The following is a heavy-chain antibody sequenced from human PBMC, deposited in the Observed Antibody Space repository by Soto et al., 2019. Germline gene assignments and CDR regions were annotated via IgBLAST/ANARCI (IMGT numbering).Heavy chain of an antibody. CDR2: ISSSSSTI. CDR3: ARDRSPGITLVRGVVDY. V-gene: IGHV3-48*02. J-gene: IGHJ4*02. D-gene: IGHD3-10*01. CDR1: GFTFSSYS. Sequence: PGGSLRLSCAASGFTFSSYSMNWVRQAPWKGLEWVSYISSSSSTIYYADSVKGRFTISRDNDKNSLYLQMNSLRDEDTAVYYWARDRSPGITLVRGVVDYSGQGTLVTVSS.